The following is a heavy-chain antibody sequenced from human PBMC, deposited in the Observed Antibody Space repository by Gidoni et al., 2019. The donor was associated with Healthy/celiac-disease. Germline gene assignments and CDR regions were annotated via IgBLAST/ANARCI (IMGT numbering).Heavy chain of an antibody. Sequence: EVQLVESGGGLVQPGGSLRLSCEAAGFTVSSNYMRWVRQAPWQWLEWVSVIYSGGSTYYADSVKGRFTISRDNSKNTLYLQMNSLRAEDTAVYYCARDNDDSSGSYDYWGQGTLVTVSS. J-gene: IGHJ4*02. CDR3: ARDNDDSSGSYDY. CDR2: IYSGGST. CDR1: GFTVSSNY. D-gene: IGHD3-22*01. V-gene: IGHV3-66*02.